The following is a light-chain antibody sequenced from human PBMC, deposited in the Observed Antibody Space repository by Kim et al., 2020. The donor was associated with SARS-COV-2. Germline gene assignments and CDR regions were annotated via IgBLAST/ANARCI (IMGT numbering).Light chain of an antibody. Sequence: GQVITITCSGSSANIGSNYVYWYQQFPGTAPKLLIYKNNKWPSGVPDRFSGYKSGTSASLAISGLRSDDEADYYCATWDDSLSGWVFGGGTQLTVL. V-gene: IGLV1-47*01. CDR2: KNN. CDR3: ATWDDSLSGWV. CDR1: SANIGSNY. J-gene: IGLJ3*02.